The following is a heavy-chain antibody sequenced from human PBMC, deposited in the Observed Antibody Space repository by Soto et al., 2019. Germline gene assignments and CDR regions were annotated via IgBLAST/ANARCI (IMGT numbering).Heavy chain of an antibody. CDR3: AKVAKSGAVIEYFDS. Sequence: QPGGSLRLSCGTSGFTFANYAMGWVRQAPGKGLEWVSGISSSGGRTYYADSVKGRFTVSRDNSKNTVYVQMNSLRVEDTAVYYCAKVAKSGAVIEYFDSWGQGSVVTVSS. CDR1: GFTFANYA. D-gene: IGHD3-3*01. CDR2: ISSSGGRT. J-gene: IGHJ4*02. V-gene: IGHV3-23*01.